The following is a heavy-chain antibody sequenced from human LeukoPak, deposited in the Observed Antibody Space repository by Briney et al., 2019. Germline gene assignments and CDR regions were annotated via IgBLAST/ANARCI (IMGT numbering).Heavy chain of an antibody. CDR1: GGSISGSY. CDR3: AKGGWSLDI. J-gene: IGHJ3*02. Sequence: SEALSLTCTVSGGSISGSYWSWIRQSPGKGLEWIGYIYYNGNTDFNPSLTTRITMSVDTSKNQSSLKLTTVTAADTALYYCAKGGWSLDIWGQGTMVTVSS. CDR2: IYYNGNT. D-gene: IGHD6-19*01. V-gene: IGHV4-59*03.